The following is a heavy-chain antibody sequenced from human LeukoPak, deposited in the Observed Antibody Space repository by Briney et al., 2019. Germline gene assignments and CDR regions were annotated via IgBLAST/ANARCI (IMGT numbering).Heavy chain of an antibody. Sequence: GGSLRLSCAASGFTFSSYSMNWVRQAPGKGLEWVSSISSSSSYIYYADSVKGRFTISRDNAKNSLYLQMNSLRAEDTAVYYCARESNSYGYLHWFGPWGQGTLVIVSS. CDR2: ISSSSSYI. CDR3: ARESNSYGYLHWFGP. D-gene: IGHD5-18*01. V-gene: IGHV3-21*01. J-gene: IGHJ5*02. CDR1: GFTFSSYS.